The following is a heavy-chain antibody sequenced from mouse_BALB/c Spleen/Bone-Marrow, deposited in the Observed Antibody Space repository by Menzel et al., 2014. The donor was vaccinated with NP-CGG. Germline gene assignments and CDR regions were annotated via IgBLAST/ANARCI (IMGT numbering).Heavy chain of an antibody. V-gene: IGHV1-63*02. CDR1: GYTSTNYW. Sequence: VKLVESGAELVRPGTSVKISCKASGYTSTNYWLGWVKQRPGHGLEWIGDIYPGGGYTNYNEKFKGKATLTADTSSSTAYMQLSSLTSEDSAVYFCAGKDYGSSYPFAYWGQGTLVTVSA. J-gene: IGHJ3*01. CDR3: AGKDYGSSYPFAY. CDR2: IYPGGGYT. D-gene: IGHD1-1*01.